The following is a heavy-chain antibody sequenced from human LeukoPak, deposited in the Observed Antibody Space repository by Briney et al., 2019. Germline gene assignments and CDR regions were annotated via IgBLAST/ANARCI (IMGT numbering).Heavy chain of an antibody. CDR3: AKAPNTAMEYYLDY. CDR1: GGSISSGGYY. J-gene: IGHJ4*02. V-gene: IGHV4-31*03. CDR2: IYYSGST. D-gene: IGHD5-18*01. Sequence: SQTLSLTCTVSGGSISSGGYYWSWTRQHPGKGLEWIGSIYYSGSTYYNPSLKSRVTISVDTSKNQFSLKLSSVTAADTAVYYCAKAPNTAMEYYLDYWGQGTLVSVSS.